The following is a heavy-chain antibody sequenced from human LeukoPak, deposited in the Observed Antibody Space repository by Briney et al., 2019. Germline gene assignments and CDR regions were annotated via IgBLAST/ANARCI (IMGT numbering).Heavy chain of an antibody. CDR3: ARRVHYYGSGSYYNWAYYFDY. V-gene: IGHV4-39*07. CDR2: VYYSGST. J-gene: IGHJ4*02. D-gene: IGHD3-10*01. Sequence: SETLSLTCTVSGGSISSSSYYWGWIRQPPGKGLEWIGSVYYSGSTYYNPSLKSRVTISVDTSKNQFSLKLSSVTAADTAVYYCARRVHYYGSGSYYNWAYYFDYWGQGTLVTVSS. CDR1: GGSISSSSYY.